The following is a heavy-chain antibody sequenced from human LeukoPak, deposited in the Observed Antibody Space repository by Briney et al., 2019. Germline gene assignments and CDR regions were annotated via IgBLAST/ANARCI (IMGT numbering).Heavy chain of an antibody. CDR1: GFTFDDYG. D-gene: IGHD6-13*01. CDR2: INWNGGST. Sequence: RPGXXLRLSCAASGFTFDDYGMSWVRHAPGKGLEWVSGINWNGGSTEYADSVKGRFTISRDNAKNSLYLQMNSLRAEDTALYYCARPTIAAAGTGAFDIWGQGTMVTVSS. CDR3: ARPTIAAAGTGAFDI. J-gene: IGHJ3*02. V-gene: IGHV3-20*04.